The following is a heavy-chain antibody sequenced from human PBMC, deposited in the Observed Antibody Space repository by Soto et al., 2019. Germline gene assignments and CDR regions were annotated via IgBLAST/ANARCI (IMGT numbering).Heavy chain of an antibody. V-gene: IGHV3-23*01. Sequence: DAQLLESGGGLVQPGGSLRLSCAASGFIFSNYAMTWVRQAPGKGLESVSAIGGPGGDTYSSNAVKGRFTISRDNSKNTLYLQMNSLSADDTAVYYCAKDAVAYNGEWDWFDSWCQGTLVTVSS. D-gene: IGHD6-19*01. J-gene: IGHJ5*01. CDR3: AKDAVAYNGEWDWFDS. CDR1: GFIFSNYA. CDR2: IGGPGGDT.